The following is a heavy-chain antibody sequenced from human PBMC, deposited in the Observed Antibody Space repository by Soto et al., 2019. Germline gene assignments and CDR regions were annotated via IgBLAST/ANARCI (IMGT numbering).Heavy chain of an antibody. CDR1: GVSFSSYA. V-gene: IGHV3-23*01. CDR3: AKSFHGGNDH. D-gene: IGHD2-15*01. CDR2: ISGSGGST. Sequence: PXESLRLCCAASGVSFSSYAVSWVRQAPGKGLEWVSAISGSGGSTYYADSVKGRFTISRDNSKNTLYLQMNSLRAEDTAVYYCAKSFHGGNDHWGQRTLVTVSS. J-gene: IGHJ4*02.